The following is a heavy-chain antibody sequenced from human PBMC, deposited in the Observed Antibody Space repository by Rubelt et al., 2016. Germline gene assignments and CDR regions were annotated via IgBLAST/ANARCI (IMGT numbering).Heavy chain of an antibody. CDR2: IYPGDSDT. J-gene: IGHJ3*02. D-gene: IGHD6-6*01. V-gene: IGHV5-51*01. Sequence: EVQLVQSGAEVKKPGESLKISCKGSGYSFTSYLIGWVRQMPGKGLAWMGIIYPGDSDTRYSPPFQGQVTTSAAKSISTAYLQWSSLKASDTAMYYCASLSSSSHDAFDIWGQGTMVTVSS. CDR1: GYSFTSYL. CDR3: ASLSSSSHDAFDI.